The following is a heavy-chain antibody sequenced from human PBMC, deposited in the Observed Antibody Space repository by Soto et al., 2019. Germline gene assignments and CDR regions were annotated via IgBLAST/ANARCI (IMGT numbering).Heavy chain of an antibody. CDR2: ISSSSSYT. D-gene: IGHD3-10*01. CDR1: GFTFSDYY. CDR3: AGSPRDGSGSAWYFDL. J-gene: IGHJ2*01. V-gene: IGHV3-11*05. Sequence: QVQLVESGGGLVKPGGSLRLSCAASGFTFSDYYMSWIRQAPGKGLEWVSYISSSSSYTNYADSVKGRFTISRDNAKNSLYLQLKSLRAENRAVYYCAGSPRDGSGSAWYFDLWGRGTLVTVSS.